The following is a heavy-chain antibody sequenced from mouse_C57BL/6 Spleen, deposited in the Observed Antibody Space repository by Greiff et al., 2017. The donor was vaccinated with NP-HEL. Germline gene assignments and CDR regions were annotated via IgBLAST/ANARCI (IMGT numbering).Heavy chain of an antibody. D-gene: IGHD1-1*01. V-gene: IGHV1-18*01. CDR3: ARGYYGSYYFDY. Sequence: EVKLQESGPELVKPGASVKIPCKASGYTFTDYNMDWVKQSHGKSLEWIGDINPNNGGTIYNQKFKGKATLTVDKSSSTAYMELRSLTSEDTAVYYCARGYYGSYYFDYWGQGTTLTVSS. CDR2: INPNNGGT. CDR1: GYTFTDYN. J-gene: IGHJ2*01.